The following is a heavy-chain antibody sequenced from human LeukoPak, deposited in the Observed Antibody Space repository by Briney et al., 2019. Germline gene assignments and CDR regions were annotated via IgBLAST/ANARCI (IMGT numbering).Heavy chain of an antibody. CDR1: GDSISSYY. D-gene: IGHD4-17*01. CDR2: IHYGGST. J-gene: IGHJ4*02. V-gene: IGHV4-59*01. Sequence: SETLSLTCSVSGDSISSYYWSWIRQPPGKGLEWIGYIHYGGSTKYNPSLKSRVTISADTSKKQFSLKLSSVTAADTAVYYCARSGIYGDHGIYFDYWGQGTLVTVSS. CDR3: ARSGIYGDHGIYFDY.